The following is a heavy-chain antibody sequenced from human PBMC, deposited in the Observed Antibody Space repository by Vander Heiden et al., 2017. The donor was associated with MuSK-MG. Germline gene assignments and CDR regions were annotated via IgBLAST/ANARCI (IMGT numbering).Heavy chain of an antibody. CDR3: ARRVHVGLEGSYYYMDV. Sequence: EVQLVQSGAEVKKPGESLKISCKGSGYSFTSYWIGWVRQMPGKGLKWMGIIYPGDSDTRYSPSFQGQVTISADKSISTAYLQWSSLKASDTAMYYCARRVHVGLEGSYYYMDVWGKGTTVTVSS. J-gene: IGHJ6*03. CDR2: IYPGDSDT. V-gene: IGHV5-51*01. D-gene: IGHD1-1*01. CDR1: GYSFTSYW.